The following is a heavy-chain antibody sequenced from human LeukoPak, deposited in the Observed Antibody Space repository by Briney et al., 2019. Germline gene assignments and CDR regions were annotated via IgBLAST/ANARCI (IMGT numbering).Heavy chain of an antibody. J-gene: IGHJ6*02. V-gene: IGHV3-23*01. D-gene: IGHD6-13*01. CDR1: GFTFSSYA. CDR2: ISGSGGGT. CDR3: AKGMAAAGTNSYYFGMDV. Sequence: GGSLRLSCAASGFTFSSYAMTWVRQAPGMGLEWVSAISGSGGGTYYADSVKGRFIISRDNSKNTLYLQMNSVRAEDTAIYYCAKGMAAAGTNSYYFGMDVWGQGTTVTVSS.